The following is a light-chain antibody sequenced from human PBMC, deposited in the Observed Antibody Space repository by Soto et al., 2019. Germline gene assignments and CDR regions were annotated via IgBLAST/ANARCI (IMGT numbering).Light chain of an antibody. J-gene: IGLJ3*02. CDR1: SSDVRSYNL. Sequence: QSVLTQPASVSGSPGQSITISCTGTSSDVRSYNLVSWYQQHPGKAPKLMIYEGSKRPSGVSNRFSGSKSGNTASLTISGLQAEDEADYYCCSYAGSRVFGGGTQLTVL. CDR3: CSYAGSRV. CDR2: EGS. V-gene: IGLV2-23*01.